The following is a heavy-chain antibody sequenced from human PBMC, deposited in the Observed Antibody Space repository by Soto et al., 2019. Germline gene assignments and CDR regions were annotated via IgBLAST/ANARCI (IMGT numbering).Heavy chain of an antibody. J-gene: IGHJ4*02. V-gene: IGHV3-30*18. CDR1: GFIFSSYG. CDR3: AQDVVGAWGVGDY. D-gene: IGHD2-15*01. CDR2: TSYDGSAK. Sequence: QVQLVESGGGVVQPGRSLRLSCAASGFIFSSYGMHWVRQAPGKGREWVAATSYDGSAKYYADTVKGRFAISRDNSKNTLFLQMNSLRAEDTAVYYCAQDVVGAWGVGDYWGQGTRVTVSS.